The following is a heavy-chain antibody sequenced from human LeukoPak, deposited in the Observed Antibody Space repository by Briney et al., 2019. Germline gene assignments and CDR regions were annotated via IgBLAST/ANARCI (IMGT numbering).Heavy chain of an antibody. J-gene: IGHJ4*02. V-gene: IGHV4-39*01. Sequence: SETLSLTCTVSGGSISSSSYYCGWIRQPPGKGLEWIGSIYYSGTTYYNPSLKSRVTISVDTSKNQFSLKLSSVTAADTAVYYCARLGNYYGSGTYWDSWGQGTLVTVSS. D-gene: IGHD3-10*01. CDR1: GGSISSSSYY. CDR2: IYYSGTT. CDR3: ARLGNYYGSGTYWDS.